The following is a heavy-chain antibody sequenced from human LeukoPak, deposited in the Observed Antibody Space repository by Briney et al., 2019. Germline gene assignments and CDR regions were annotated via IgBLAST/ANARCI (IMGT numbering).Heavy chain of an antibody. D-gene: IGHD3-16*02. J-gene: IGHJ4*02. CDR1: GFTFDDYG. CDR2: INWNGGST. CDR3: ARRGDYVWGSYRFGYYFDY. V-gene: IGHV3-20*04. Sequence: GGSLRLSCAASGFTFDDYGMSWVRQAPGKGLEWVSGINWNGGSTGYADSVKGRFTISRDNAKNSLYLQMNSLRAEDTALYYCARRGDYVWGSYRFGYYFDYWGQGTLATVSS.